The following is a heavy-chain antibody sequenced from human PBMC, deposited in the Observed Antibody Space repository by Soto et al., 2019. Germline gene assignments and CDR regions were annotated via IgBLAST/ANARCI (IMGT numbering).Heavy chain of an antibody. J-gene: IGHJ5*02. CDR1: GYTFTSYG. CDR3: ARDRCSGGSCYSGGWWFDP. V-gene: IGHV1-18*04. D-gene: IGHD2-15*01. Sequence: QVQLVQSGAEVKKPGASVKVSCKASGYTFTSYGISWLRQAPGQGLEWMGWISAYNGNTNYAQKLQGRVTMTTDTSTSTAYMELRRLRSDDTAVYYWARDRCSGGSCYSGGWWFDPWGQGTLVTVSS. CDR2: ISAYNGNT.